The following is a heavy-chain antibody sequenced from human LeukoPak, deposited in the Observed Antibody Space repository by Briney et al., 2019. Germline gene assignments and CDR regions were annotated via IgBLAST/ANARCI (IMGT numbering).Heavy chain of an antibody. CDR1: GGSFSGYY. CDR3: ARGGPSVYCSSTSCSWWFDP. CDR2: INHSGST. D-gene: IGHD2-2*01. J-gene: IGHJ5*02. V-gene: IGHV4-34*01. Sequence: SETLSLTCAVYGGSFSGYYWSWIRQPPGKGLEWIGEINHSGSTNYNPSLKGRVTISVDTSKNQFSLKLSSVTAADTAVYYCARGGPSVYCSSTSCSWWFDPWGQGTLVTVSS.